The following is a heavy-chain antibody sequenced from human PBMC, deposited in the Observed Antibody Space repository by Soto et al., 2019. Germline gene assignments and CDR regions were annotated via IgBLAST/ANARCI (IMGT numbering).Heavy chain of an antibody. J-gene: IGHJ4*02. CDR3: ARHNYGSGSTYFDY. V-gene: IGHV4-61*05. Sequence: SETLSLTCTFSGGSVDSNRYYLAWIRQPPGKGLEWVGYIFYSGSTNYNPSLKSRVTISVDTSKNQFSLKLNSMTAADTAVYYCARHNYGSGSTYFDYWGQGTLVTVSS. CDR2: IFYSGST. D-gene: IGHD3-10*01. CDR1: GGSVDSNRYY.